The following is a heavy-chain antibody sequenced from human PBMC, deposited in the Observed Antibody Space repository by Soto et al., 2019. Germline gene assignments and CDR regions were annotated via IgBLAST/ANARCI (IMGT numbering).Heavy chain of an antibody. V-gene: IGHV2-5*02. CDR2: TYWDDDK. CDR1: GFSLSTSGVG. Sequence: QITLKESGPPLVKPTQTLTLTCTFSGFSLSTSGVGVGWIRQPPGKALEWLALTYWDDDKRYSPSLKSRPTITKDTSKNQVVLTMTNMDPVDTATYYCAHRQRTVYFDYWGQGTLVTVSS. CDR3: AHRQRTVYFDY. J-gene: IGHJ4*02. D-gene: IGHD4-17*01.